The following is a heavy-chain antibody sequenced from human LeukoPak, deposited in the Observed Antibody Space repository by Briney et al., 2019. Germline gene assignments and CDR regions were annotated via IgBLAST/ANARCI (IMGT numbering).Heavy chain of an antibody. CDR3: ARGIAAAAKQGGFDY. CDR2: IYTTGST. J-gene: IGHJ4*02. V-gene: IGHV4-4*07. Sequence: QTSETLSLTCTVSGGSIISYYWSWIRQPAGKGLEWTGRIYTTGSTSYNPSLKSRVTMSVDTSKNQFSLKLSSVTAADTAVYYCARGIAAAAKQGGFDYWGQGTLATVSS. CDR1: GGSIISYY. D-gene: IGHD6-13*01.